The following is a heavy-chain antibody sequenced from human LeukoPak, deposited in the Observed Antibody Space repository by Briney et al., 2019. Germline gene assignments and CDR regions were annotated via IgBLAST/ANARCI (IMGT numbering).Heavy chain of an antibody. D-gene: IGHD6-6*01. CDR3: AKGPSSSSPDGYYFDY. CDR1: GFTFSNAW. Sequence: SGGSLRLSCAASGFTFSNAWMSWVRQAPGKGLEWVSAISGSGGSTYYADSVKGRFTISRDNSKNTLYLQMNSLRAEDTAVYYCAKGPSSSSPDGYYFDYWGQGTLVTVSS. CDR2: ISGSGGST. J-gene: IGHJ4*02. V-gene: IGHV3-23*01.